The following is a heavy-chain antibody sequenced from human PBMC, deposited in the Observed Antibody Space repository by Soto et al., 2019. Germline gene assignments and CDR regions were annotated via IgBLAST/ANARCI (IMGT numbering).Heavy chain of an antibody. CDR1: GFTFSTYG. V-gene: IGHV3-30*02. Sequence: GGSLRLSCAASGFTFSTYGMHWVRQAPGKGLEWVAVMGNDGITTFYADSVKGRFTISRDNSKNTLFLQMNSLRADDTAVYYCAKEFQWELHAFDLCSQGTMVTV. CDR3: AKEFQWELHAFDL. J-gene: IGHJ3*01. CDR2: MGNDGITT. D-gene: IGHD1-26*01.